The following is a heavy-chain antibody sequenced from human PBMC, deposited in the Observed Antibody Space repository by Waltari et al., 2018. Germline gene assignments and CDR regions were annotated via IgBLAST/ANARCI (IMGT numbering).Heavy chain of an antibody. J-gene: IGHJ5*02. V-gene: IGHV1-8*01. CDR2: MNPNSGNT. CDR1: GYTFTTHD. Sequence: QVQLVQSGAEVKKPGASVRISCQTSGYTFTTHDTNGVRQAAGQGPEWRGWMNPNSGNTGYAWKFQGRVTMTRDTSIRTAYLELRKLRFDDTAVYYCARRRAGIVTPYNWLDPWGQGTLVTVSS. CDR3: ARRRAGIVTPYNWLDP. D-gene: IGHD2-21*01.